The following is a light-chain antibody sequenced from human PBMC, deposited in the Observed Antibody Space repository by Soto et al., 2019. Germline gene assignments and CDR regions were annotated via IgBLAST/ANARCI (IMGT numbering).Light chain of an antibody. V-gene: IGKV1-39*01. J-gene: IGKJ2*01. CDR3: QQSYDTPYT. CDR2: AAS. Sequence: DIPMTQSPSSLSASVGDRVTITCRASQSIISFLNWYQQKPGKAPELLIYAASSLQSGVPSRFSGSGSGTDFTLTISSLQPEDFATFYCQQSYDTPYTFGQGTKLEIK. CDR1: QSIISF.